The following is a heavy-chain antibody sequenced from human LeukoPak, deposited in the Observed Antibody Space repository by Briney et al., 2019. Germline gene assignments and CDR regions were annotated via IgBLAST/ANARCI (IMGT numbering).Heavy chain of an antibody. V-gene: IGHV3-23*01. CDR3: AKASNYGSGSYYPRGVDY. CDR1: GFTFSSYA. J-gene: IGHJ4*02. D-gene: IGHD3-10*01. CDR2: ISGSGGST. Sequence: QPGGSLRPSCAASGFTFSSYAMSWVRQAPGKGLEWVSAISGSGGSTYYADSVKGRFTISRDNSKNTLYLQMNSLRAEDTAVYYCAKASNYGSGSYYPRGVDYWGQGTLVTVSS.